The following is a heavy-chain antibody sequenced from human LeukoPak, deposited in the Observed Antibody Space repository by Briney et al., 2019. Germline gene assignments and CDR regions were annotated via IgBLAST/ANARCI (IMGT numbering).Heavy chain of an antibody. V-gene: IGHV4-59*01. CDR2: IYYSGST. J-gene: IGHJ2*01. D-gene: IGHD6-19*01. CDR3: ARPAGAVAGRKVNWYFDL. CDR1: GGSISSYY. Sequence: SETLSLTCTVSGGSISSYYWSWIRQPQGQGLEMIGYIYYSGSTNYNPSLKSRVTISVDTSKNQFSLKLSSVTAADTAVYYCARPAGAVAGRKVNWYFDLWGRGTLVTVSS.